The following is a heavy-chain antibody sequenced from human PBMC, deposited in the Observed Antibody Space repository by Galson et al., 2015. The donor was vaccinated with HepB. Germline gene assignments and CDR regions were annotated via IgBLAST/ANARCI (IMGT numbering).Heavy chain of an antibody. V-gene: IGHV3-7*01. CDR1: GFTFSSYA. Sequence: SLRLSCAASGFTFSSYAMSWVRQPPGKGLEWVANIKQDGSEKYYVDSVKGRFSISRDNVENSVLLQMNSLRAEDTAVYYCARHLYCSSTSCYIRGNDAFDIWGQGTMVTVSS. J-gene: IGHJ3*02. CDR3: ARHLYCSSTSCYIRGNDAFDI. D-gene: IGHD2-2*02. CDR2: IKQDGSEK.